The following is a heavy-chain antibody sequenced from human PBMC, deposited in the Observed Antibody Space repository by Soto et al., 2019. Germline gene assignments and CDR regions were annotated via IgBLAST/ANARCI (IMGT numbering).Heavy chain of an antibody. CDR3: ARSVEGHFDF. V-gene: IGHV3-30*03. CDR2: ISYDGSNK. D-gene: IGHD6-19*01. Sequence: GSLRLSCAASGFTFSSYGMHWVRQAPGKGLEWVALISYDGSNKYYADSVKGRFTISRDNSKNTLYLQMNSLRAEDTAMYYCARSVEGHFDFWGQGILVTVSS. CDR1: GFTFSSYG. J-gene: IGHJ4*01.